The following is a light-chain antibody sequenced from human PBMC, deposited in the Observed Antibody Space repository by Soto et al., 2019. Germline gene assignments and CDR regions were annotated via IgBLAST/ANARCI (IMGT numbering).Light chain of an antibody. V-gene: IGKV3-20*01. CDR3: HQYGRAPFT. CDR2: DAS. Sequence: IVLTHSPGPLFLSPGERATLSCRASQSVSSNNLAWYQQRPGQAPRDVISDASTRATGIPERFSRSGSGTDFTLTIGRLEPEDFAVYYCHQYGRAPFTFGPRTKVDV. CDR1: QSVSSNN. J-gene: IGKJ3*01.